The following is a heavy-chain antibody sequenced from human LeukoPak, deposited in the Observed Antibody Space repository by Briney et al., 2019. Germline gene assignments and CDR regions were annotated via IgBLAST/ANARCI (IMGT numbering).Heavy chain of an antibody. D-gene: IGHD3-10*01. CDR1: GCSISSYY. V-gene: IGHV4-59*01. Sequence: SETLSLTCTVSGCSISSYYWRWIRQPPGKGLEWIGHIYYSGSTNYTPSLRSRVTISVDTSKNQFSLKLSSVTAADTAVYYCARVSNGYYGSGGLDYYYYMDVWGKGTTVTVSS. J-gene: IGHJ6*03. CDR2: IYYSGST. CDR3: ARVSNGYYGSGGLDYYYYMDV.